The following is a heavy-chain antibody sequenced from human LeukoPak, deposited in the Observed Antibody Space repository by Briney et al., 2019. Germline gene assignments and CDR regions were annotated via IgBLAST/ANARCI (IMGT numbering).Heavy chain of an antibody. Sequence: GGSLRLSCAASGFTFSSYAMHWVRQAPGKGLEWVAVISYDGSNKYYADSVKGRFTISRDNSKNTLYLQMNSLRAEDTAVYYCARDGIDSSGWYLAFDYYYYGMDVWGQGTTVTVSS. J-gene: IGHJ6*02. CDR2: ISYDGSNK. D-gene: IGHD6-19*01. CDR3: ARDGIDSSGWYLAFDYYYYGMDV. V-gene: IGHV3-30*04. CDR1: GFTFSSYA.